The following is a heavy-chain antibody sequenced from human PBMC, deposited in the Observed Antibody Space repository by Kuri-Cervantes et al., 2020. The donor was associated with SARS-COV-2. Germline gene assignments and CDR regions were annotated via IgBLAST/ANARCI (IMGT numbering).Heavy chain of an antibody. CDR3: ATTPLAAAGMYYYYYYMDV. V-gene: IGHV1-24*01. D-gene: IGHD6-13*01. CDR2: FDPEDGET. J-gene: IGHJ6*03. CDR1: GYTLTELS. Sequence: ASVKVSCKVSGYTLTELSMHWVRQAPGKGLEWMGGFDPEDGETIYAQKFQGRATMTEDTSTDTAYMELSSLRSEDTAVYYCATTPLAAAGMYYYYYYMDVWGKGTTVTVSS.